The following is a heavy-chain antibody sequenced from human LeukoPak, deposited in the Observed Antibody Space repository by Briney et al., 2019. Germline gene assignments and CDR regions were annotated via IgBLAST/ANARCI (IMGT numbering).Heavy chain of an antibody. CDR2: ISTSGAYT. Sequence: GGSLRLSCAASGFTFSNFAMSWVRQAPGKGLEWVSFISTSGAYTYYTDSVKGRFTISRDNSKNTLYLQMNSLRAEDTAVYYCAKDTGETWGQGTLVTVSS. V-gene: IGHV3-23*01. CDR3: AKDTGET. J-gene: IGHJ5*02. CDR1: GFTFSNFA. D-gene: IGHD3-16*01.